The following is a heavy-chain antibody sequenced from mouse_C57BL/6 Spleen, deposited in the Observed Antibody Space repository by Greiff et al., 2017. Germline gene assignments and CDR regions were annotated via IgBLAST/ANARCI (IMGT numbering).Heavy chain of an antibody. V-gene: IGHV1-69*01. CDR2: IDPSDSYT. D-gene: IGHD1-1*01. CDR1: GYTFTSYW. Sequence: QVQLKQPGAELVMPGASVKLSCKASGYTFTSYWMHWVQQRPGQGLEWIGEIDPSDSYTNYNQKFKGKSTLTVDKSSSTAYMQLSSLTSEDAAVYYCARRRVVATQYYFDYWGQGTTLTVSS. CDR3: ARRRVVATQYYFDY. J-gene: IGHJ2*01.